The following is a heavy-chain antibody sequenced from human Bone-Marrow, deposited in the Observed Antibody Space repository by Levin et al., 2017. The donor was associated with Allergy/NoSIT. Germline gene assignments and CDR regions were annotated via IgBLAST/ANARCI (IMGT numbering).Heavy chain of an antibody. CDR3: AKDRWAVAGRRRERDWFDP. CDR2: ISGSGGST. D-gene: IGHD6-19*01. J-gene: IGHJ5*02. V-gene: IGHV3-23*01. CDR1: GFTFSSYA. Sequence: GGSLRLSCAASGFTFSSYAMSWVRQAPGKGLEWVSAISGSGGSTYYADSVKGRFTISRDNSKNTLYLQMNSLRAEDTAVYYCAKDRWAVAGRRRERDWFDPWGQGTLVTVSS.